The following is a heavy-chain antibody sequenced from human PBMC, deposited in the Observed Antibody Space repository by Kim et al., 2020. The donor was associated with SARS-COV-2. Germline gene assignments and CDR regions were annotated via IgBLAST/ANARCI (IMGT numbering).Heavy chain of an antibody. J-gene: IGHJ6*02. CDR3: ATSPPWFGELSRYYYGMDV. Sequence: SVKVSCKASGGTFSSYAISWVRQAPGQGLEWMGGIIPIFGTANYAQKFQGRVTITADESTSTAYMELSSLRSEDTAVYYCATSPPWFGELSRYYYGMDVWGQGTTVTVSS. V-gene: IGHV1-69*13. CDR1: GGTFSSYA. CDR2: IIPIFGTA. D-gene: IGHD3-10*01.